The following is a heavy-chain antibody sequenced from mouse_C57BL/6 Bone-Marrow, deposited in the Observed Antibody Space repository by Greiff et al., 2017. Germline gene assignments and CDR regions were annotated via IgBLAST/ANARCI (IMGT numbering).Heavy chain of an antibody. J-gene: IGHJ4*01. V-gene: IGHV2-2*01. CDR3: TRSIYCEYLYAMDY. CDR2: IWSGGST. D-gene: IGHD2-4*01. Sequence: VQLQQSGPGLVQPSQSLSITCTVSGFSLTSYGVHWVRQSPGKGLEWLGVIWSGGSTDYNAAFISRLSISKDNSKSQVFFKMNSLQADDTAIDYSTRSIYCEYLYAMDYWGQGTSVTVSS. CDR1: GFSLTSYG.